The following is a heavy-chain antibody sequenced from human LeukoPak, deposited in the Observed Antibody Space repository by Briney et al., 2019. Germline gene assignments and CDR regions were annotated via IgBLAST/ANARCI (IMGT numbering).Heavy chain of an antibody. V-gene: IGHV3-48*03. CDR2: ISSSGSTI. CDR1: GFTFSSYE. Sequence: GGSLRLSCAASGFTFSSYEMNWVRQAPGKGLEWVSYISSSGSTIYYADSVKGRFTISRDNAKNSLYLQMNSLRAEDTAVYYCARDRSGYSGYAFFDYWGQGTLVTVSS. J-gene: IGHJ4*02. D-gene: IGHD5-12*01. CDR3: ARDRSGYSGYAFFDY.